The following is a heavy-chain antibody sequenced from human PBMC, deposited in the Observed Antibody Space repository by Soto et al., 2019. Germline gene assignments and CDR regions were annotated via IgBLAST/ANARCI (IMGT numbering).Heavy chain of an antibody. V-gene: IGHV3-7*03. CDR1: GFTFISSF. CDR2: INQDGGVT. Sequence: GGSLRLSCVASGFTFISSFMGWIRQAPGKGLEWVANINQDGGVTYYMDSVEGRFTISRDNTKDSLYLQMNSLRGEDTAIYYRARYYRGSGRYFFDYWGQGTPVTVSS. J-gene: IGHJ4*02. D-gene: IGHD6-19*01. CDR3: ARYYRGSGRYFFDY.